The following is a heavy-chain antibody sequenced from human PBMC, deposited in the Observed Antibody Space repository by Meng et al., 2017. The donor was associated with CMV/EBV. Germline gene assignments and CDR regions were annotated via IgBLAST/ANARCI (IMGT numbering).Heavy chain of an antibody. V-gene: IGHV3-33*06. CDR2: IWYDGSNK. CDR1: GFTFSSYG. Sequence: LSCAACGFTFSSYGMHWVRQAPGKGLEWVAVIWYDGSNKYYADSVKGRFTISRDNSKNTLYLQMNSLRAEDTAVYYCAKDYSNYFDYWGQGTLVTVSS. D-gene: IGHD4-11*01. J-gene: IGHJ4*02. CDR3: AKDYSNYFDY.